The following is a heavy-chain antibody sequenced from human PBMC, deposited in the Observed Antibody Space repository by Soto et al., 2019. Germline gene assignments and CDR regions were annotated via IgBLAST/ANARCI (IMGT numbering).Heavy chain of an antibody. CDR2: IYHSGYM. CDR1: GGSISSSSYD. J-gene: IGHJ5*02. CDR3: ARHTLIRGVKAISWFDP. D-gene: IGHD3-10*01. V-gene: IGHV4-39*01. Sequence: SEALSLTCNVSGGSISSSSYDGGWIRQPPAKGLEWIGSIYHSGYMYDSPSFRSRVTISVDTSTGRFSLTLSSVTAADTAIYYCARHTLIRGVKAISWFDPWGHGTLVT.